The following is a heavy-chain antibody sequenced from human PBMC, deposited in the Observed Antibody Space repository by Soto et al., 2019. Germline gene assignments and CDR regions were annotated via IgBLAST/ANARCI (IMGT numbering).Heavy chain of an antibody. CDR1: GFTFSSYA. Sequence: EVQLLESGGGLVQPGGSLRLSCAASGFTFSSYAMSWVRQAPGKGLEWVSAISGSGGSRYYADSVKGRFTISRDNSKNTLYLQMNSLRAEDTAVYFCAKGTNYYYYMDVWGKGTTVTVSS. CDR3: AKGTNYYYYMDV. CDR2: ISGSGGSR. D-gene: IGHD2-2*01. V-gene: IGHV3-23*01. J-gene: IGHJ6*03.